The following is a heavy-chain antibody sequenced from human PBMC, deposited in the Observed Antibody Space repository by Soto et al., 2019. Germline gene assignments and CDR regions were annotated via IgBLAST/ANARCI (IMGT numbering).Heavy chain of an antibody. J-gene: IGHJ4*02. CDR1: GFTFTRYS. CDR2: ISSTTNYI. Sequence: VGSLRLSGAASGFTFTRYSMNWVRQAPGKGLEWVSSISSTTNYIYYGDSMKGRFTISRDSAKNSLYLEMNSLRAEDTAVYYCARESEDLTSNFDYWGQGTLVTVSS. V-gene: IGHV3-21*06. CDR3: ARESEDLTSNFDY.